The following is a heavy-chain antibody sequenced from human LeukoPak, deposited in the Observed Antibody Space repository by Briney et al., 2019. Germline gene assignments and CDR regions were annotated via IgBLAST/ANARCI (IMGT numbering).Heavy chain of an antibody. V-gene: IGHV3-23*01. Sequence: GGSLRLSCAASGFTFSTYAMSWVRQAPGKGLEWVSAISGSGGSTYYADSVKGRFTISRVHSKDTLYLQMNSLRAEDTAVYYCAKEGALPLYDAFDIWGQGTMVTVSS. J-gene: IGHJ3*02. CDR2: ISGSGGST. CDR3: AKEGALPLYDAFDI. CDR1: GFTFSTYA.